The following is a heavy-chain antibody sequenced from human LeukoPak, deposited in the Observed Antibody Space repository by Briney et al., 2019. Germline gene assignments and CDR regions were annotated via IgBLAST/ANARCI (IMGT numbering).Heavy chain of an antibody. CDR2: ISSSGSTI. Sequence: GGSLRLSCAASGFTFSSYEMNWVRQAPGKGLEWVSYISSSGSTIYYADSVKGRFTISRGNAKNSLYLRMNSLRAEDTAVYYCARVGFGELSDWGQGTLVTVSS. J-gene: IGHJ4*02. V-gene: IGHV3-48*03. CDR3: ARVGFGELSD. D-gene: IGHD3-10*01. CDR1: GFTFSSYE.